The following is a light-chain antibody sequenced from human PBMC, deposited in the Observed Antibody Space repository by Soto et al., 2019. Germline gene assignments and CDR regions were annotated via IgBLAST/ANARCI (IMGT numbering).Light chain of an antibody. J-gene: IGKJ3*01. V-gene: IGKV3-20*01. CDR2: GTS. Sequence: DIVLTQSPGNLSLSPGDRATLSCRASQSDGSNYLAWYQQKPGQAPRLLIYGTSSRAAGIPDRFTGSGSGTDFTLTISRLEPEDFAVYYCQQYDTYLTFGPGTKVDIK. CDR3: QQYDTYLT. CDR1: QSDGSNY.